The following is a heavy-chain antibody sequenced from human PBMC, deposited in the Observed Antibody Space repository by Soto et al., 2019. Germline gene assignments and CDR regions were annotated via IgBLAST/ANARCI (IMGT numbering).Heavy chain of an antibody. Sequence: EVQLVESGGGLVQPGRSLRLSCAASGFTFDDYAMHWVRQAPGKGLEWVSGISWNSGSIGYADSVKGRFTISRDNAKNSLYLQMNSLRAEDTALYYCAKASYTAGGWLLALPDYWGQGTLVTVSS. J-gene: IGHJ4*02. CDR3: AKASYTAGGWLLALPDY. D-gene: IGHD3-9*01. V-gene: IGHV3-9*01. CDR2: ISWNSGSI. CDR1: GFTFDDYA.